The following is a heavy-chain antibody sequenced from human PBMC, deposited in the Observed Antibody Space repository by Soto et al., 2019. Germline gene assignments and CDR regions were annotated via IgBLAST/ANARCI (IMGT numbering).Heavy chain of an antibody. V-gene: IGHV4-34*01. J-gene: IGHJ4*02. CDR2: INHSGSA. CDR1: GGSFSGYI. Sequence: ETLSLTCDVYGGSFSGYIWTWIRQTPGKGLRWIGQINHSGSANYNPSLKSRVTISVHTSKSQFSLELSSVTAADTAVYYCARGLISGSHYSGGWYYFDSWGQGTQDTGSS. CDR3: ARGLISGSHYSGGWYYFDS. D-gene: IGHD1-26*01.